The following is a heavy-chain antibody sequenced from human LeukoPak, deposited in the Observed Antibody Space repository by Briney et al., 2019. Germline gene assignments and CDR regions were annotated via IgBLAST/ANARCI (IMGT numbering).Heavy chain of an antibody. J-gene: IGHJ6*03. Sequence: GGSLRLSCAASGFTFSSYWMSWVRQAPGKGLEWVANIKQDGSEKYYVDSVKGRFTISRDNAKNSLYLQMNSLRAEDTAVYYCANSLLWFGEGFEKEYYYMDVWGKGTTVTVSS. V-gene: IGHV3-7*01. D-gene: IGHD3-10*01. CDR3: ANSLLWFGEGFEKEYYYMDV. CDR2: IKQDGSEK. CDR1: GFTFSSYW.